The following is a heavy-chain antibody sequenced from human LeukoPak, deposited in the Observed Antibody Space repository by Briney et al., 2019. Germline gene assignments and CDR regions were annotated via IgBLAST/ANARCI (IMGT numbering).Heavy chain of an antibody. CDR2: ISWNSGSI. CDR3: ANAYDYGDYGGSYYMDV. V-gene: IGHV3-9*01. Sequence: GRSLRLSCAASGFTFDDYAMHWVRQAPGKGLEWVSGISWNSGSIGYADSVKGRFTISRDNAKNSLYLQMNSLRAEDTALYYCANAYDYGDYGGSYYMDVWGKGTTVTISS. J-gene: IGHJ6*03. D-gene: IGHD4-17*01. CDR1: GFTFDDYA.